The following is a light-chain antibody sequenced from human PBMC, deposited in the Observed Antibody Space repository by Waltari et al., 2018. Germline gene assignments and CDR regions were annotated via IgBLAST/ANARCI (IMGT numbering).Light chain of an antibody. Sequence: QSALTQPASVSGSPGQSITISCTGTSSDIGNWNFVSWYQRHPGKAPKPNIYEVNKRRSGISNRFSGSKSGNTASLTVSGLQAEDEADYYCCSYAGITAWVFGGGTKLTVL. CDR1: SSDIGNWNF. V-gene: IGLV2-23*02. J-gene: IGLJ3*02. CDR2: EVN. CDR3: CSYAGITAWV.